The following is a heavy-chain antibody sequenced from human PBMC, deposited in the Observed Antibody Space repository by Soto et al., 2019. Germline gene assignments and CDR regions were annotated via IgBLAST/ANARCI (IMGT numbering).Heavy chain of an antibody. CDR1: GFTFGSYW. Sequence: EVQLVESGGGLVQPGGSLRLSCEASGFTFGSYWMNWVRQAPGKGLAWVSRINAEGTTTFYADSVKGRFTISRDNAKNTLYLDMHSVGAEDTAVYFCASLMIRETIDFWGQGTLVTVSP. D-gene: IGHD3-10*01. CDR2: INAEGTTT. J-gene: IGHJ4*02. CDR3: ASLMIRETIDF. V-gene: IGHV3-74*01.